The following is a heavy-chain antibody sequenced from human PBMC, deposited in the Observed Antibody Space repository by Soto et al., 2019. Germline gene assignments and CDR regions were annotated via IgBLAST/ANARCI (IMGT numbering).Heavy chain of an antibody. J-gene: IGHJ4*02. V-gene: IGHV4-59*01. Sequence: QVQLQESGPGLVKPSETLSLTCTVSGGSISSYFWSWIRQPPGKGLEWIGYIYYSGSTNYNPSLRRRVTISVDTSKNQSSLKLSSVTAADTAVYYCARAGTARVNLDCWGQGTLVTVSS. CDR3: ARAGTARVNLDC. CDR2: IYYSGST. D-gene: IGHD5-18*01. CDR1: GGSISSYF.